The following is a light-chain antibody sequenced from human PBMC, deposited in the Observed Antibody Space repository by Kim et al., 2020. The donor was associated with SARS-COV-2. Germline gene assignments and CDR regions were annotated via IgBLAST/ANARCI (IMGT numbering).Light chain of an antibody. Sequence: QSALTQPPSASGSPGQSVTISCTGTSSDVGGYNYVSWYQQHPGKAPKLMIYAVSKRPSGVPDRFSGSKSGNTASLTVSGLQAEDEADYYCSSYAGSNTSVFGTGTKVTVL. CDR3: SSYAGSNTSV. CDR1: SSDVGGYNY. J-gene: IGLJ1*01. CDR2: AVS. V-gene: IGLV2-8*01.